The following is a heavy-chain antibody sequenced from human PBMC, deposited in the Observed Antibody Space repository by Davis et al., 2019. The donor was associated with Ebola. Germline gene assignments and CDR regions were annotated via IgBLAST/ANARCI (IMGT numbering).Heavy chain of an antibody. CDR2: IYYSGST. Sequence: PSETLSLTCTVSGGSISGHYWSWIRQPPGKGLEWIGYIYYSGSTNYNPSLKSRVTISVDTSKNQFSLKMSSVTAADTALYYCARTYFDSWSGYHYWYFDLWGRGTLVTVSS. V-gene: IGHV4-59*11. D-gene: IGHD3-3*01. CDR1: GGSISGHY. CDR3: ARTYFDSWSGYHYWYFDL. J-gene: IGHJ2*01.